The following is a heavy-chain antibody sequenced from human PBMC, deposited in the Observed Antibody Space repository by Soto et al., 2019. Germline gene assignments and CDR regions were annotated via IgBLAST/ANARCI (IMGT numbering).Heavy chain of an antibody. CDR3: ARELLDCSSTSCYVVDY. CDR2: ISAYNGNT. Sequence: GASVKVSCKASGYTFTSYGISWVRQAPGQGLEWMGWISAYNGNTNYAQKLQGRVTMTTDTPTSTAYMELRSLRSDDTAVYYCARELLDCSSTSCYVVDYWGQGTLVTVSS. V-gene: IGHV1-18*01. D-gene: IGHD2-2*01. J-gene: IGHJ4*02. CDR1: GYTFTSYG.